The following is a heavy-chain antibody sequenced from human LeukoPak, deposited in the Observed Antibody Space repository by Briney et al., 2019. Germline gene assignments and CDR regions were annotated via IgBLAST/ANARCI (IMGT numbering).Heavy chain of an antibody. CDR2: IWYDGSNK. Sequence: GRSLRLSCAASGFTFSSYGMHWVRQAPGKGLEWVAVIWYDGSNKYYADSVKGRFTISRDNSKNTLYLQMNSLRAEDTAVYYCARDDASGSYYDYWGQGTLVTVSS. V-gene: IGHV3-30*19. CDR3: ARDDASGSYYDY. CDR1: GFTFSSYG. D-gene: IGHD1-26*01. J-gene: IGHJ4*02.